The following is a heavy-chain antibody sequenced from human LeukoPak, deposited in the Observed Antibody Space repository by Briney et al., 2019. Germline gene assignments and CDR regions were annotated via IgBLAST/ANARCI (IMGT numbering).Heavy chain of an antibody. Sequence: PSETLSLTCTVSGGSISSGSYYWNWIRQPAGKGLEWIGRIYTSGSTNYNPSLKSRVTISVDTSKNQFSLKLSSVTAADTAVYYCARDPRGMIVVVEDAFDIWGQGTMVTVSS. V-gene: IGHV4-61*02. J-gene: IGHJ3*02. D-gene: IGHD3-22*01. CDR3: ARDPRGMIVVVEDAFDI. CDR1: GGSISSGSYY. CDR2: IYTSGST.